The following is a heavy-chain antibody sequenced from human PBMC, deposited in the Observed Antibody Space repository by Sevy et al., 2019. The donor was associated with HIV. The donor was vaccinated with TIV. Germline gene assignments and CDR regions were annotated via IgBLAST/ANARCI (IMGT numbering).Heavy chain of an antibody. CDR3: AREGCTKPHDY. Sequence: GGSLRLSCAASGFTFSKYSMSWVRQPPGKGLEWVSTLSFGCGEINYADSVKGRFTISRDNSKNWLYLQMNNLRAEDTAVYYCAREGCTKPHDYWGQGTLVTVSS. V-gene: IGHV3-23*01. CDR2: LSFGCGEI. CDR1: GFTFSKYS. J-gene: IGHJ4*02. D-gene: IGHD2-8*01.